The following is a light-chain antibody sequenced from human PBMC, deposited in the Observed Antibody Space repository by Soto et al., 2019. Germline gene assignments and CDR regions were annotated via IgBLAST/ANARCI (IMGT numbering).Light chain of an antibody. CDR2: AAS. Sequence: EIVLTQSPDTLSLSPGERATLSCRASQRFSSNSLAWYQHKPGQAPRLLIYAASSRATGIPDRFSGSGSGADFSLTISRLEPEDFAVYYCQQYGLSPGFGQGTRVDI. CDR1: QRFSSNS. V-gene: IGKV3-20*01. J-gene: IGKJ1*01. CDR3: QQYGLSPG.